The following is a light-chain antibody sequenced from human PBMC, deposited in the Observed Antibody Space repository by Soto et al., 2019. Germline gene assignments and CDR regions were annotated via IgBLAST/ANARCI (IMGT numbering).Light chain of an antibody. J-gene: IGKJ1*01. CDR2: DAS. Sequence: EIVLTQSPATLSLSPGERATLSCRASQNVSNYFAWYQQKPGQAPRLLIYDASNRATGIPARFSGSGSGTDFTLTISSLEPEDFAVYYCQQRSNWPLPFGQGTKVEIK. V-gene: IGKV3-11*01. CDR1: QNVSNY. CDR3: QQRSNWPLP.